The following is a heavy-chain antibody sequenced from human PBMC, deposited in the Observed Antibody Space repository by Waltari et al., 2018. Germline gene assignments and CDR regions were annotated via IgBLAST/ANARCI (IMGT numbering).Heavy chain of an antibody. V-gene: IGHV1-2*06. CDR1: GYTFTGYY. CDR2: INPNSGGT. CDR3: ARDLDSSGYGNDY. J-gene: IGHJ4*02. Sequence: QVQLVQSGAEVKKPGASVKVSCKASGYTFTGYYMPWVRQAPGQGLEWMGRINPNSGGTNYAQKFQGRVTMTRDTSISTAYMELSRLRSDDTAVYYCARDLDSSGYGNDYWGQGTLVTVSS. D-gene: IGHD3-22*01.